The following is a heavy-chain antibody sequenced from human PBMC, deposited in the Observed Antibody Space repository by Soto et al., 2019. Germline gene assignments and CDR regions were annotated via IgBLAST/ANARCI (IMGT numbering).Heavy chain of an antibody. D-gene: IGHD6-13*01. CDR2: ISCSDRTI. J-gene: IGHJ6*02. V-gene: IGHV3-48*02. CDR1: GFTFRSYS. CDR3: ARDGYPLLQPGIDV. Sequence: ETLRLSCGASGFTFRSYSMNWVRQAPGKGLEWVSYISCSDRTISYADSVKGRFIISRDNAKNSLHLQMYSLRDEDTAVYYCARDGYPLLQPGIDVWGQGTTVTVSS.